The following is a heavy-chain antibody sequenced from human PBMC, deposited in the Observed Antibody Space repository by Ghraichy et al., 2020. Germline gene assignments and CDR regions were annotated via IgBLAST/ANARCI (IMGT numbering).Heavy chain of an antibody. V-gene: IGHV1-2*02. CDR3: ARDQCSTGTCATGWFDP. J-gene: IGHJ5*02. D-gene: IGHD1-1*01. Sequence: ASMKVSCKTSGYTFTAYYIHWVRQAPGQGLEWVGWMYAKTGETRYAQKFEGRVTMTRDTSVSTAYMDLSRLTYDDTAVYYCARDQCSTGTCATGWFDPWGQGSLVIVSS. CDR2: MYAKTGET. CDR1: GYTFTAYY.